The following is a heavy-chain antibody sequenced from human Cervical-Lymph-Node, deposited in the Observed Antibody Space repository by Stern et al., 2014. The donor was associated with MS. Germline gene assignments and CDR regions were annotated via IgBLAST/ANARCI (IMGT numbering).Heavy chain of an antibody. Sequence: QLQLQESGPGLVKPSETLSLTCTVSGGSISSYYWSWIRQPPGKGLEWIGYIYYSGSTNYNPSLKSRVTISVDTSKNQFSLKLSSVTAADTAVYYCARDGGLPSWGQGTLVTVSS. J-gene: IGHJ5*02. D-gene: IGHD3-16*01. CDR1: GGSISSYY. V-gene: IGHV4-59*01. CDR3: ARDGGLPS. CDR2: IYYSGST.